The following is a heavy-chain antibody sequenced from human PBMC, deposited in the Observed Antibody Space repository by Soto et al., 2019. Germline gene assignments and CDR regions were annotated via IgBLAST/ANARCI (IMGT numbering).Heavy chain of an antibody. CDR1: GFTVSSNY. CDR3: ARDRPYCSGGSCYSDAFDI. Sequence: GGSLRLSCAASGFTVSSNYMSWVRQAPGKGLEWVSVIYSGGSTYYADSVKGRLTISRHNSKNTLYLQMNSLRAEDMAVYYCARDRPYCSGGSCYSDAFDIWGQGTMVTVSS. V-gene: IGHV3-53*04. CDR2: IYSGGST. D-gene: IGHD2-15*01. J-gene: IGHJ3*02.